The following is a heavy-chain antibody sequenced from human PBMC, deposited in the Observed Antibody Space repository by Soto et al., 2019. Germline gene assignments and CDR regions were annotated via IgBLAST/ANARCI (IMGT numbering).Heavy chain of an antibody. D-gene: IGHD2-2*01. CDR1: GFAFSSYA. CDR2: ISGSAGST. Sequence: PGGSLRLSCAASGFAFSSYAMSWVRQAPGKGLEWVSSISGSAGSTYYAESVKGRFTVSRDNSKDTLYLQMNSLTVEDTAIYYCAKDAGRYCTIASCAAFPLLVYWGQGALVTVSS. J-gene: IGHJ4*02. V-gene: IGHV3-23*01. CDR3: AKDAGRYCTIASCAAFPLLVY.